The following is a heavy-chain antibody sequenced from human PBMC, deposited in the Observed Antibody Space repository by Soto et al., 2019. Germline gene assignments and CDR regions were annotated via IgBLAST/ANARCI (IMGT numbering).Heavy chain of an antibody. D-gene: IGHD3-10*01. Sequence: GGSLRLSCAASGFVFRTYSMNWVRQAPGKGLEWVSYISYDGSTTYYADSVKGRFSISRDSAKNSLHLQMNSLRDEDTAVYYCVRSRVRGVEFFDYWGQGTLVTVSS. J-gene: IGHJ4*02. V-gene: IGHV3-48*02. CDR1: GFVFRTYS. CDR3: VRSRVRGVEFFDY. CDR2: ISYDGSTT.